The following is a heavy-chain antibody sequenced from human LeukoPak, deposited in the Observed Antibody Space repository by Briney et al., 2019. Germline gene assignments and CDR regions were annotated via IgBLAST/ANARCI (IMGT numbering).Heavy chain of an antibody. CDR1: GYTFTNYY. D-gene: IGHD2-15*01. J-gene: IGHJ4*02. Sequence: ASVKVSCTPSGYTFTNYYMHWLRRAPGQGLEWMGIINPSGGSTSYAQKFQGRVSITADESTRTAYMELSSLRSDDTAVYYCARAYWAVAGPLHYWGQGTLVTVSS. CDR3: ARAYWAVAGPLHY. V-gene: IGHV1-46*01. CDR2: INPSGGST.